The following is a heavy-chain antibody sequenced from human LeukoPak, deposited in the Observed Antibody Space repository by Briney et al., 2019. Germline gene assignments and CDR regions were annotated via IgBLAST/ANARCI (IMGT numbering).Heavy chain of an antibody. V-gene: IGHV4-34*01. D-gene: IGHD2-21*02. Sequence: PSETLSLTCAVYGGAFSGYYWSWIRQPPGKGLEWIGEINHSGSTNYNPSLKSRVTISVDTSKNQFSLKLSSVTAADTAVYYCARPNCGGDRSSFDIWGQGTMVTVSS. J-gene: IGHJ3*02. CDR1: GGAFSGYY. CDR2: INHSGST. CDR3: ARPNCGGDRSSFDI.